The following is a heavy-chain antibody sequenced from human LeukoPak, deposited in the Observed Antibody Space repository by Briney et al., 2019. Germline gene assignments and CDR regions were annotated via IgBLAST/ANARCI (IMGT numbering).Heavy chain of an antibody. Sequence: GRSLRLSRAASGFTFSSYGMHWVRQAPGKGLEWVAVIWYDGSNKYYADSVKGRFTISRDNSKNTLYLQMNSLRAEDTAVYYCATNSVAATLEHWGQGTLVTVSS. CDR3: ATNSVAATLEH. CDR1: GFTFSSYG. D-gene: IGHD2-15*01. V-gene: IGHV3-33*01. J-gene: IGHJ4*02. CDR2: IWYDGSNK.